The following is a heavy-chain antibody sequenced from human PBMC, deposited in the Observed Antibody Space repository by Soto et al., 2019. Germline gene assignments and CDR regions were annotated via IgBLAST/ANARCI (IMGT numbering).Heavy chain of an antibody. CDR2: ISSTTNYI. CDR1: GLTFTRYR. CDR3: ARESEDLTSNFDD. Sequence: XGSLRVSCAASGLTFTRYRMNWVRQAPGKGLEWVSSISSTTNYIYYADSMKGRFTVSRDNAKNSVYLEMNSLSAEDTAVYYCARESEDLTSNFDDWGQGTLVTVSS. J-gene: IGHJ4*02. V-gene: IGHV3-21*01.